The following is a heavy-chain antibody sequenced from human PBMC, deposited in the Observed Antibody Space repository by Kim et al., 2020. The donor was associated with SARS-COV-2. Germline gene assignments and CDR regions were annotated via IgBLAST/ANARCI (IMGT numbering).Heavy chain of an antibody. CDR2: INTNTGNP. D-gene: IGHD3-3*01. J-gene: IGHJ6*03. CDR3: ARDGTYYDFWSGYYLQGDYYYYYYMDV. V-gene: IGHV7-4-1*02. CDR1: GYTFTSYA. Sequence: ASVKVSCKASGYTFTSYAMNWVRQAPGQGLEWMGWINTNTGNPTYAQGFTGRFVFSLDTSVSTAYLQISSLKAEDTAVYYCARDGTYYDFWSGYYLQGDYYYYYYMDVWGKGTTLTVSS.